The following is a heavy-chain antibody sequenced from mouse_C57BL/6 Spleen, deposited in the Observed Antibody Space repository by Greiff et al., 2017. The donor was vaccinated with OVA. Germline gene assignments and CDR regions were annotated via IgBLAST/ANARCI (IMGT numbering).Heavy chain of an antibody. CDR2: IRSKSSNYAT. Sequence: GGGLVQPKGSLKLSCAASSFTFNTYAMHWVRQAPGKGLEWVARIRSKSSNYATYYADSVKDRFTISRDDSQSMLYLQMNNLKTEDTAMYYCVRDTVVDAWFAYWGQGTLVTVSA. CDR3: VRDTVVDAWFAY. D-gene: IGHD1-1*01. J-gene: IGHJ3*01. CDR1: SFTFNTYA. V-gene: IGHV10-3*01.